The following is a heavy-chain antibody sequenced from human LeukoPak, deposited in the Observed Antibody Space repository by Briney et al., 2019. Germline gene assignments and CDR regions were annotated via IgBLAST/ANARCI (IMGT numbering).Heavy chain of an antibody. CDR1: GFTFSSYG. J-gene: IGHJ4*02. V-gene: IGHV3-30*02. Sequence: GGSLRLSCAASGFTFSSYGMHWVRQAPGKGLEWVAFIRYDGSKKYYADSVKGRFTVSRDNSKNTLYLEMNSLRAEDTAVYYCASSGTYYDFWSGYYQFDYWGQGTLVTVSS. CDR2: IRYDGSKK. D-gene: IGHD3-3*01. CDR3: ASSGTYYDFWSGYYQFDY.